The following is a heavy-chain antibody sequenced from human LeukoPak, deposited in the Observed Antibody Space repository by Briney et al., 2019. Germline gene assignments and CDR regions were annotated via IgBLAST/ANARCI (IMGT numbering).Heavy chain of an antibody. CDR2: ISSSSSYI. D-gene: IGHD3-10*01. Sequence: GGSLRLSCAASGFAFSAYSMNWVRQAPGKGLEWVSSISSSSSYIYYADSVKGRLTISRDNAKNSLYLQMNSLRAEDTAVYYCATEGYYYGFDIWGQGTMVTVSS. V-gene: IGHV3-21*01. CDR1: GFAFSAYS. CDR3: ATEGYYYGFDI. J-gene: IGHJ3*02.